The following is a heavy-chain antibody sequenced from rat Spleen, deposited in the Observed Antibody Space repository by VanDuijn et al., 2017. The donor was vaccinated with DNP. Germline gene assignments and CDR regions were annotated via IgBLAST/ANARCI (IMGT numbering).Heavy chain of an antibody. Sequence: EVQLVESGGGLVLPGTSLKLSCLASGFTFNTYWMYWIRQTPGKGLEWIASINTDGSRTYHLDSVKGRFTISRTNAENTFYLQMNSLRSEDTATYYCAKEDYSVTFGNWGQGVMVTVSS. D-gene: IGHD1-1*01. CDR2: INTDGSRT. J-gene: IGHJ2*01. V-gene: IGHV5-58*01. CDR3: AKEDYSVTFGN. CDR1: GFTFNTYW.